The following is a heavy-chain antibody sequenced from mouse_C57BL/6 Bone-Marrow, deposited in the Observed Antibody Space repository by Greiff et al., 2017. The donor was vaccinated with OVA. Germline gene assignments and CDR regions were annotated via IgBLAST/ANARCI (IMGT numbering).Heavy chain of an antibody. Sequence: VQLQQSGAELVRPGASVKLSCTASGFNIKDDYMHWVKQRPEQGLEWIGWIDPENGDTEYASKFQGKATITADTSSNTAYLKLSSLTSEDTAVYYCTTGFITTVVGDYWGQGTTLTVSS. V-gene: IGHV14-4*01. J-gene: IGHJ2*01. CDR1: GFNIKDDY. CDR3: TTGFITTVVGDY. D-gene: IGHD1-1*01. CDR2: IDPENGDT.